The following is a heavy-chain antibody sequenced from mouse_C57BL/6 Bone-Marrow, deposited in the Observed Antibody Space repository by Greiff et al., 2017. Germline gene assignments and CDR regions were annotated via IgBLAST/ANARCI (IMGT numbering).Heavy chain of an antibody. CDR1: GYSITSGYY. D-gene: IGHD2-5*01. J-gene: IGHJ4*01. Sequence: EVKLVESGPGLVKPSQSLSLTCSVTGYSITSGYYWNWIRQFPGNKLEWMGYISYDGSNNYNPSLKNRISITRDTSKNQFFLKLNSVTTEDTATYYCATYYSNYGAMDYWGQGTSVTVSS. V-gene: IGHV3-6*01. CDR3: ATYYSNYGAMDY. CDR2: ISYDGSN.